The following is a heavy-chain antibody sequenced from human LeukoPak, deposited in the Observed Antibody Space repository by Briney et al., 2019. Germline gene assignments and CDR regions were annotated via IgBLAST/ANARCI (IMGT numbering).Heavy chain of an antibody. CDR1: GFTFSSYG. D-gene: IGHD2-2*01. CDR2: IRYDGSNK. Sequence: GGSLRLSCAASGFTFSSYGMHWVRQAPGKGLEWVAFIRYDGSNKYYADSVKGRFTISRDNAKNTLYLQMNSLRVEDTAVYYCARTEYCSPTSCKYASFWGQGTMVTVSS. J-gene: IGHJ3*01. V-gene: IGHV3-30*02. CDR3: ARTEYCSPTSCKYASF.